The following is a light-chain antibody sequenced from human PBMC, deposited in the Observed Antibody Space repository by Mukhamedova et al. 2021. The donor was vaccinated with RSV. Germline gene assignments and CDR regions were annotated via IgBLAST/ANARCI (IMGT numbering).Light chain of an antibody. V-gene: IGLV6-57*02. CDR2: QGD. Sequence: IDSYYVQWYQQRPGSALTTVIYQGDQRPSGVPGRFSGPIDISSNSASLTIPGLQPEDEADYYCQSYDDTSVVFGGGTKVTVL. J-gene: IGLJ3*02. CDR1: IDSYY. CDR3: QSYDDTSVV.